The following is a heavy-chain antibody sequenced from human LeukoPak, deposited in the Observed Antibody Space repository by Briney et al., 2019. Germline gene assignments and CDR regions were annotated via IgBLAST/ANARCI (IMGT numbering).Heavy chain of an antibody. CDR2: IHGDETT. J-gene: IGHJ4*02. V-gene: IGHV3-66*02. Sequence: GGSLRLSCAASGFSVSTNYMSWVRQAPGKGLEWVSVIHGDETTYYADSVKDRFTVSRDDSNNTVYLQMNSLRPEDTAVYYCARESGYSTTWYAYYFDSWGQGTLVTVSS. CDR3: ARESGYSTTWYAYYFDS. D-gene: IGHD2-2*01. CDR1: GFSVSTNY.